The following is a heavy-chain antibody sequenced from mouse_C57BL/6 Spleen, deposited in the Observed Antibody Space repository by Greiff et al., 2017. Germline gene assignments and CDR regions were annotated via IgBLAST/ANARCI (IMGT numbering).Heavy chain of an antibody. D-gene: IGHD1-1*01. Sequence: DVQLVESGGGLVKPGGSLKLSCAASGFTFSSYAMSWVRQTPEKRLEWVATISDGGSYTYYPDNVKGRFTISRDNAKNNLYLQMSHLKSEDTAMYYCARDTITTVVAMDYFDYWGQGTTLTVSS. V-gene: IGHV5-4*01. CDR3: ARDTITTVVAMDYFDY. CDR1: GFTFSSYA. CDR2: ISDGGSYT. J-gene: IGHJ2*01.